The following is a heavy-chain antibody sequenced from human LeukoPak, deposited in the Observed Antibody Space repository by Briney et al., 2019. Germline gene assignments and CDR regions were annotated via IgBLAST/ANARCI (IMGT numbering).Heavy chain of an antibody. D-gene: IGHD3-10*01. CDR2: ISAYNGNT. CDR1: GYTFTGYY. Sequence: ASVKVSCKASGYTFTGYYIHWVRQAPGQGLEWMGWISAYNGNTNYAQKLQGRVTMTTDTSTSTAYMELRSLRSDDTAVYYCARVEASGYFGSGSYYNPYYYYYMDVWGKGTTVTVSS. CDR3: ARVEASGYFGSGSYYNPYYYYYMDV. V-gene: IGHV1-18*04. J-gene: IGHJ6*03.